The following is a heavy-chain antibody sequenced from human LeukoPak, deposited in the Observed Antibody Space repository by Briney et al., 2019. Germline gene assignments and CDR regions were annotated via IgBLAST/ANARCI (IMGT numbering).Heavy chain of an antibody. V-gene: IGHV4-59*01. CDR2: ILYTGRT. CDR1: RVSIGRDY. Sequence: SETLSLTCTVSRVSIGRDYWGWIRQPPGKGLEWIGYILYTGRTNYNPSLKSRVTVSVDTSKNQFSVKLSSVTAADTAVYYCARAEGDYPFDHWGQGTLVTVSS. CDR3: ARAEGDYPFDH. J-gene: IGHJ4*02. D-gene: IGHD3-16*01.